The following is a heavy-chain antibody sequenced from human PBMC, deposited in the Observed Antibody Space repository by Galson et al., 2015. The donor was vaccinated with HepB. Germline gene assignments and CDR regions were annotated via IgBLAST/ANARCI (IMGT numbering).Heavy chain of an antibody. CDR3: TRAARYYYYGMDV. CDR1: GFTFSGSA. Sequence: SLRLSCAASGFTFSGSAMHWVRQASGKGLEWVGRIRSKTNSYATAYAASVKGRFTISRDDSKNTAYLQMNSLKTEDTAVYYCTRAARYYYYGMDVWGQGTTVTVSS. J-gene: IGHJ6*02. CDR2: IRSKTNSYAT. D-gene: IGHD6-25*01. V-gene: IGHV3-73*01.